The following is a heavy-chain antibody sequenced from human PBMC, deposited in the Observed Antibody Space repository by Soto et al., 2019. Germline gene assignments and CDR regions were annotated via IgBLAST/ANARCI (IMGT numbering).Heavy chain of an antibody. J-gene: IGHJ5*02. CDR3: TTLGPS. Sequence: SGGSLTLSCASSGFTFSDAWRNWVPQVPGKGLEWDGHVKTKTDGETTDYAAFVKGRFSISRDDSTNTLYLQMTSLETDDTAMYYCTTLGPSWGQGT. V-gene: IGHV3-15*07. CDR2: VKTKTDGETT. CDR1: GFTFSDAW.